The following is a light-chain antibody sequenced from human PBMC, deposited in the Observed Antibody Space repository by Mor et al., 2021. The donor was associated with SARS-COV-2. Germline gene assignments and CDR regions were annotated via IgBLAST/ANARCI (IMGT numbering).Light chain of an antibody. Sequence: PDKAPKLMIYDVSNRPSGVSTRFSGSRSGNTASLTISGLQAEDEANYYCSSYTSSRTFVFGTGTKVTVL. CDR2: DVS. CDR3: SSYTSSRTFV. J-gene: IGLJ1*01. V-gene: IGLV2-14*03.